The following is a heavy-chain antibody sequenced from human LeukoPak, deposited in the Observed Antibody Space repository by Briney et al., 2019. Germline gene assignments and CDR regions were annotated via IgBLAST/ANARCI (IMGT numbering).Heavy chain of an antibody. J-gene: IGHJ6*02. D-gene: IGHD1/OR15-1a*01. V-gene: IGHV1-18*01. CDR1: GCALTRDG. CDR2: ISAYNGNT. CDR3: ARTESDRQNTNYYYYGMDV. Sequence: GASFKIPWAACGCALTRDGMKWLGDAAGQKNEWMGWISAYNGNTNYAQKLQGRVTMTTDTSTSTAYMELRSLRSDDTAVYYCARTESDRQNTNYYYYGMDVWGQGTTVTVSS.